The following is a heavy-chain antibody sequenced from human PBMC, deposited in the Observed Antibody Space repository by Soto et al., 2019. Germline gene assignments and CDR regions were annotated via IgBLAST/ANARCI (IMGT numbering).Heavy chain of an antibody. CDR2: ISYDGSNK. Sequence: PGGSLRLSCAASGFTFSSYAMHWVRQAPGKGLEWVAVISYDGSNKYYADSVKGRFTSSRDNSKNTLYLQMNSLRAEDTTVYYCARDPYYDSSGYPDYWGQGTLVTVSS. V-gene: IGHV3-30-3*01. D-gene: IGHD3-22*01. CDR3: ARDPYYDSSGYPDY. CDR1: GFTFSSYA. J-gene: IGHJ4*02.